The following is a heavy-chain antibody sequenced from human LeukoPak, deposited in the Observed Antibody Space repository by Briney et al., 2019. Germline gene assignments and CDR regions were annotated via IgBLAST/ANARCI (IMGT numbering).Heavy chain of an antibody. D-gene: IGHD1-26*01. CDR3: ARGGSYDPAHYHHYAYMDV. J-gene: IGHJ6*03. Sequence: SETLSLTCTVSGGSISSYYWSWIRQPPGKGLEWIGYIYYSGSTNYNPSLKSRVTISVDTSKNQFSLKLRSVTAEDTAVYYCARGGSYDPAHYHHYAYMDVWGKGTTVTVSS. CDR1: GGSISSYY. V-gene: IGHV4-59*01. CDR2: IYYSGST.